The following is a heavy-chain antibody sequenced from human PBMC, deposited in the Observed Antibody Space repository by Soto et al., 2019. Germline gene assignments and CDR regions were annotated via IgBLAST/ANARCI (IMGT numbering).Heavy chain of an antibody. V-gene: IGHV3-48*01. Sequence: EVQLVESGGALVQPGGSLRLSCAASGFTFSTYSMNWVRQAPGKGLEWVSSISSSSTIYYADSVKGRFTISRDNVQNSLYLQMHSLRAEDTAVYYCARERGSGWTFDYWGQGTLVTVSS. D-gene: IGHD6-19*01. J-gene: IGHJ4*02. CDR2: ISSSSTI. CDR1: GFTFSTYS. CDR3: ARERGSGWTFDY.